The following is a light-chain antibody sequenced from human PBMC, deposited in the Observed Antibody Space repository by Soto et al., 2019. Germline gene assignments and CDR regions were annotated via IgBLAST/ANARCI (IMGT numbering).Light chain of an antibody. CDR2: AAS. V-gene: IGKV1-39*01. CDR1: QTVHRY. Sequence: DIQMTQSPSSLSASVGDRVTITCRAGQTVHRYLNWYQQKPGKPPNLLISAASTLQSGVPSRFSGSGSGRDFTLIISSLQPEDFATYYFQQTYDTPRTFGHGTQVE. J-gene: IGKJ1*01. CDR3: QQTYDTPRT.